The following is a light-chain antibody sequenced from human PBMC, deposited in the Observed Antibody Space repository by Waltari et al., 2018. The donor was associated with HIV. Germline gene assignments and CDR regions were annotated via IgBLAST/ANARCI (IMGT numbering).Light chain of an antibody. Sequence: NFKLTQPLSVSESPGKTVTISCTRSSGNIASNYVQWYQQRPGSAPTTVIYEDNQRPSGVPDRYSCSIDSSSNSASLTISGLKTEDDADYYCQSYDSNDPWVFGGGTKLTVL. V-gene: IGLV6-57*04. J-gene: IGLJ3*02. CDR1: SGNIASNY. CDR2: EDN. CDR3: QSYDSNDPWV.